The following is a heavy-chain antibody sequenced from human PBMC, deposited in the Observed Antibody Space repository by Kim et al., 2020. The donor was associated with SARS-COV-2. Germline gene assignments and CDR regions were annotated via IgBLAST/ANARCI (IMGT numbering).Heavy chain of an antibody. D-gene: IGHD6-6*01. CDR2: ISASSSEM. V-gene: IGHV3-21*01. CDR1: GFTFSSYY. Sequence: GGSLRLSCSVSGFTFSSYYMNWVRQAPGKGLEWVSSISASSSEMHYADSVKGRFTISRYNPKNSLYLQMNSLRVDDTAVYYCARDPGYSSSSLYSYLDYWGQGILVTVSS. J-gene: IGHJ4*02. CDR3: ARDPGYSSSSLYSYLDY.